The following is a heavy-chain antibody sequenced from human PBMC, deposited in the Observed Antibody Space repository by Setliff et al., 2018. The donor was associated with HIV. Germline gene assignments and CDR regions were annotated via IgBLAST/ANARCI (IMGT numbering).Heavy chain of an antibody. D-gene: IGHD3-16*01. J-gene: IGHJ6*02. CDR2: INPGGGST. V-gene: IGHV1-46*01. CDR3: SRGWGGQDSYYYGMEV. CDR1: EYTFTSYY. Sequence: ASVKVSCKASEYTFTSYYMHWVRQAPGQGLEWMGVINPGGGSTTYAQKFQGRVTMTRDTSTSTVYMELSRLRSQDTAMYYCSRGWGGQDSYYYGMEVWVQVTTVTVSS.